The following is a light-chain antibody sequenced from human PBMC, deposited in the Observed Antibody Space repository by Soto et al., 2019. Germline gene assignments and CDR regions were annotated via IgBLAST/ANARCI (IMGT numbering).Light chain of an antibody. V-gene: IGLV1-36*01. Sequence: QSVLTQPPSVSEAPRQRVTISCSGSSSNIGNNAVNWYQQLPGKAPKLLIYYDDLLPSGVSDRFSGSKSVTSASLAISGLQSEDEADYYCAAWDDSLNGVVFGGWTKLTVL. CDR2: YDD. CDR3: AAWDDSLNGVV. CDR1: SSNIGNNA. J-gene: IGLJ2*01.